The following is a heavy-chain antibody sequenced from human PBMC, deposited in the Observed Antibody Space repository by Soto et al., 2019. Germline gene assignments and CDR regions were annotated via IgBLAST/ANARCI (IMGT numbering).Heavy chain of an antibody. J-gene: IGHJ6*02. CDR3: ASMRYNWNLIGYSYGMDV. D-gene: IGHD1-20*01. Sequence: SQALSLTCVISGDSVSRNSAAWNWIRQSPSRGLEWLGRTYYRSKWYNDYAVPVKSRITINPDTSKNQFSLQLNSVTPEDTAVYYRASMRYNWNLIGYSYGMDVWGQGTTVTVSS. V-gene: IGHV6-1*01. CDR2: TYYRSKWYN. CDR1: GDSVSRNSAA.